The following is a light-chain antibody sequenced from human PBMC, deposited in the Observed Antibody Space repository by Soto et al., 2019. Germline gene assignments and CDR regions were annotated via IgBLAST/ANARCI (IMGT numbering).Light chain of an antibody. CDR3: HQYGGSPPET. V-gene: IGKV3-20*01. CDR2: GAS. Sequence: EIVLTQSPGTLSLPPGERATLSCRASQSLRSSYLGWYQQRPGQPPRLLIYGASSRATGIPDRFSGSGSGTDFTLTISRLDPEDFAVYYCHQYGGSPPETFGQGTKVEIK. J-gene: IGKJ1*01. CDR1: QSLRSSY.